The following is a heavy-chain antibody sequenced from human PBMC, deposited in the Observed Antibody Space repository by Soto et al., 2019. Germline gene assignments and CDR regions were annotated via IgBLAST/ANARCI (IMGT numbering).Heavy chain of an antibody. CDR2: IKSKSDGGTI. D-gene: IGHD2-2*01. CDR1: GFTFSNAW. CDR3: TSLKYGIDY. J-gene: IGHJ4*02. V-gene: IGHV3-15*01. Sequence: GGSLRLSCAASGFTFSNAWMSWVRQTPGKGLEWVGRIKSKSDGGTIDYAAPVKGRFTISRDDSKNTLYLQMNSLTTEDTAVYYCTSLKYGIDYWGQGTLVTVS.